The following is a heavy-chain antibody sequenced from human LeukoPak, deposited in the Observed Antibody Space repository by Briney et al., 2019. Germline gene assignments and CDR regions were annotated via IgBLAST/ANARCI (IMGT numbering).Heavy chain of an antibody. CDR3: ARRTTEMVNDY. V-gene: IGHV1-2*02. Sequence: ASVKVSCKASGYTFTDYYVHWMRQAPGQGLEWMGWINPNDGATDHAQKFQGRVTMTRDTSISTLYMELNSLRSDGTAVYYCARRTTEMVNDYWGQGTLVTVSS. CDR1: GYTFTDYY. J-gene: IGHJ4*02. CDR2: INPNDGAT. D-gene: IGHD5-24*01.